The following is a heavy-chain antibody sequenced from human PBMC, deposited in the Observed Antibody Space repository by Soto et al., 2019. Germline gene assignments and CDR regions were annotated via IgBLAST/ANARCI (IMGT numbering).Heavy chain of an antibody. CDR3: ARAINHRLVDWFDP. D-gene: IGHD3-9*01. V-gene: IGHV4-34*01. CDR2: INHSGST. J-gene: IGHJ5*02. Sequence: SETLSLTCTVSGGSISSYYWSWIRQPPGKGLEWIGEINHSGSTNYNPSLKSRVTISVDTSKNQFSLKLSSVTAADTAVYYCARAINHRLVDWFDPWGQGTLVTVSS. CDR1: GGSISSYY.